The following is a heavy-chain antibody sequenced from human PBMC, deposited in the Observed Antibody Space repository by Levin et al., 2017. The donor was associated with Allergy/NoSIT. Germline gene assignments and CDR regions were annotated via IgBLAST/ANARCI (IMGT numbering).Heavy chain of an antibody. CDR1: GFTVSSNY. J-gene: IGHJ4*02. CDR3: ARVTSSWYSYFDY. Sequence: GGSLRLSCAASGFTVSSNYMTWVRQAPGKGLEWLSVIYSGGGAFYADSVKGRFTISRDNSKNTLYLQMNSLRAEDTAVYYCARVTSSWYSYFDYWGQGSLVTVSS. CDR2: IYSGGGA. V-gene: IGHV3-53*01. D-gene: IGHD6-13*01.